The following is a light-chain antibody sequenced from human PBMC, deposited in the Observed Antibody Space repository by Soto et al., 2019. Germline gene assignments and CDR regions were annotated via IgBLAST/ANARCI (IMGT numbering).Light chain of an antibody. CDR2: GAS. CDR1: QGISNF. V-gene: IGKV1-27*01. J-gene: IGKJ3*01. CDR3: QKYNIAPFT. Sequence: DIPMTQSPSSLSASVGDRVTITCRASQGISNFLAWYQQRPGKVPKLLLYGASTLQSGVPSRFSGSGSGTDFTLTISSLQPEDVATYYCQKYNIAPFTFGPGTKVDI.